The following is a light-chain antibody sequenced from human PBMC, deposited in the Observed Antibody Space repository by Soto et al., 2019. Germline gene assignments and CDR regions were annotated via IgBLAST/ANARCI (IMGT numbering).Light chain of an antibody. CDR1: TSDIEAYYL. Sequence: QSALTQPASVSGSPGQSITISCTGITSDIEAYYLVSWYQQHPGRAPKLLISEFNNRPSGISHRFSGSRSGNTASLTISGLQAEDEADYYCSSYTTTTTLFGGGTKLTVL. J-gene: IGLJ3*02. CDR2: EFN. V-gene: IGLV2-14*01. CDR3: SSYTTTTTL.